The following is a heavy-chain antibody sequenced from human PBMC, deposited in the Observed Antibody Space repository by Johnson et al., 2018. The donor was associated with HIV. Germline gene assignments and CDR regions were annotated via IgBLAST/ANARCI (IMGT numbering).Heavy chain of an antibody. J-gene: IGHJ3*02. CDR3: AKGRELGYCSGGICSDAFDI. CDR2: IQSGENT. V-gene: IGHV3-66*01. Sequence: VQLVESGGGWDQPGGSLRLSCEASGFTVGSNSMSWVRQAPGKGLEWVSVIQSGENTLYAESVKGRFTVSRDDSNNTLYLQMNSLRAEDTAVYYCAKGRELGYCSGGICSDAFDIWGQGTMVTVSS. CDR1: GFTVGSNS. D-gene: IGHD2-15*01.